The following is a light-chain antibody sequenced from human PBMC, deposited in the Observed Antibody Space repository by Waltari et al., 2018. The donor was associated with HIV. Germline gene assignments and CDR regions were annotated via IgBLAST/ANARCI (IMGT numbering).Light chain of an antibody. CDR2: GDN. CDR1: SLRSYY. CDR3: NSRDSSGHHLV. J-gene: IGLJ1*01. Sequence: SSELTQDPAVSVALRQTVRITCQGASLRSYYASWYQQKPGQAPLLFVYGDNKRPSGLPGRFSGSSSGTAASLTITGAQAEDEADYYCNSRDSSGHHLVFAAATTVTVL. V-gene: IGLV3-19*01.